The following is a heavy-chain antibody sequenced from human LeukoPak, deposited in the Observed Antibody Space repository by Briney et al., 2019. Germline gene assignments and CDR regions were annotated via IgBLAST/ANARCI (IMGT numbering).Heavy chain of an antibody. CDR2: INPNSGGT. Sequence: ASVKVSCKASGHTFTGYYMHWVRQAPGQGLEWMGWINPNSGGTNYAQKFQGRVTMTRDTSISTAYMELSRLRSDDTAVYYCARGFWPPRKNWFDPWGQGTLVTVSS. J-gene: IGHJ5*02. V-gene: IGHV1-2*02. CDR3: ARGFWPPRKNWFDP. CDR1: GHTFTGYY. D-gene: IGHD3-3*01.